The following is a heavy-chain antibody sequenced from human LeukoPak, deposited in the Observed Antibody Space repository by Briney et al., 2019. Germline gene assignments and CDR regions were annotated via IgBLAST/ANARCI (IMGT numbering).Heavy chain of an antibody. CDR1: GGSISSYY. CDR3: ARGTIFGVVMDV. J-gene: IGHJ6*02. Sequence: PSETLSLTCTVSGGSISSYYWSWIRQPPGKGLEWIGYLCYGGSTIYNPSLKSRVTISVDTSKNQFSLKLTSVTAADTAVYYCARGTIFGVVMDVWGQGTTVTVSS. D-gene: IGHD3-3*01. CDR2: LCYGGST. V-gene: IGHV4-59*01.